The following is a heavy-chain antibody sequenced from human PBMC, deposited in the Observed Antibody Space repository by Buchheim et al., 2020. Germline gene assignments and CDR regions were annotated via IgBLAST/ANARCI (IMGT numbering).Heavy chain of an antibody. V-gene: IGHV3-30*04. CDR2: ISYDGSNK. CDR1: GFTFSSYA. Sequence: QVQLVESGGGVVQPGRSLRLSCAASGFTFSSYAMHWVRRAPGKGLEWVAVISYDGSNKYYADSVKGRFTISRDNSKNTLYLQMNSLRAEDTAVYYCARDLDSSGWYADYWGQGTL. D-gene: IGHD6-19*01. CDR3: ARDLDSSGWYADY. J-gene: IGHJ4*02.